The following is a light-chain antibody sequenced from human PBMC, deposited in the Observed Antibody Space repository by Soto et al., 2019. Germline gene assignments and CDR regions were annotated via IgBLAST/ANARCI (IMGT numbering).Light chain of an antibody. CDR2: GAS. V-gene: IGKV3-20*01. Sequence: EIVLTQSPGTLSLSPGERATLSCRASQSVSSSYLAWYQQKPGQAPRLLIYGASSSATGIPDRFSGSGSGTDLTLTISRLQPEDFAVYYCQQYDSSPLTFGGGTKVEIK. CDR3: QQYDSSPLT. CDR1: QSVSSSY. J-gene: IGKJ4*01.